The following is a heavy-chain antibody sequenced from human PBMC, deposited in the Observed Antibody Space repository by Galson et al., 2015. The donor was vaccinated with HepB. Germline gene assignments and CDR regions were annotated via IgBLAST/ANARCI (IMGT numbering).Heavy chain of an antibody. V-gene: IGHV1-58*01. CDR1: GFTFTSSA. J-gene: IGHJ4*02. Sequence: SVKVSCKASGFTFTSSAVQWVRQARGQRLEWIGWIVVGSGNTNYAQKFQERVTITRDMSTSTAYMELSSLRSEDTAVYYCAADPSPGRYCSSTSCYLGYWGQGTLVTVSS. CDR2: IVVGSGNT. CDR3: AADPSPGRYCSSTSCYLGY. D-gene: IGHD2-2*01.